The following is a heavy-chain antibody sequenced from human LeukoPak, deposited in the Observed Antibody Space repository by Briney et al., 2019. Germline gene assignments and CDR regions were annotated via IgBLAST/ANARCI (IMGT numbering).Heavy chain of an antibody. J-gene: IGHJ3*02. CDR2: ISGSGGST. D-gene: IGHD3-22*01. Sequence: PGGSLRLSCAASGFTFSSYAMSWVRQAPGKGLEWVSAISGSGGSTYYADSVKGRFTISRDNSKNTLYLQMNSLRAEDTAVYYCAKDPYYYESSALEVAFDIWGQGTMVTVSS. CDR3: AKDPYYYESSALEVAFDI. V-gene: IGHV3-23*01. CDR1: GFTFSSYA.